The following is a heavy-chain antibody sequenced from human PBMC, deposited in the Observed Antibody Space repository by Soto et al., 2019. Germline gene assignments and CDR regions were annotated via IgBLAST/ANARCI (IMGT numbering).Heavy chain of an antibody. CDR2: ISSTSTTI. V-gene: IGHV3-48*01. CDR1: GFTFSSYS. J-gene: IGHJ4*02. CDR3: ASLAATGPRAY. D-gene: IGHD6-13*01. Sequence: EVQLVESGGGLVQPGGSLRLSCAASGFTFSSYSMNWVRQAPGKGLEWVSYISSTSTTIYYADSVKGRFTISRDNAKNSLYLQMDSLRAEDTAVYYCASLAATGPRAYWGQGTLVTVSS.